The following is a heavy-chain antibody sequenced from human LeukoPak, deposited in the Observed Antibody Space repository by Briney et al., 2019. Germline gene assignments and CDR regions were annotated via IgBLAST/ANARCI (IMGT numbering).Heavy chain of an antibody. CDR1: GFSFTGDF. V-gene: IGHV1-2*06. Sequence: ASVKVSCKASGFSFTGDFMHWVRQAPGQGPEWMGRIDPNSGGTTYALKLQGLVTMTRDTPITTAYMDRSRLRSDDTAVYYCARGPHDTDYYFDQWGQGTLVTVSS. CDR2: IDPNSGGT. J-gene: IGHJ4*02. D-gene: IGHD3-22*01. CDR3: ARGPHDTDYYFDQ.